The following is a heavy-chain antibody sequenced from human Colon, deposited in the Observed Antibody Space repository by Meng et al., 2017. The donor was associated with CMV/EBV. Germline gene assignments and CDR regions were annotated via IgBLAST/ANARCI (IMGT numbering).Heavy chain of an antibody. CDR2: INPNNGGR. J-gene: IGHJ6*02. CDR1: GYTFTGHY. D-gene: IGHD1-14*01. V-gene: IGHV1-2*02. Sequence: ASVKVSCKASGYTFTGHYIHWVRQAPGQGLEWLGWINPNNGGRNFAQQFQGRVSMTRDTSINTAFMELTGLTSDDTAVYYCARGDLTTLFSYYYGMDVWGQGTTVTVSS. CDR3: ARGDLTTLFSYYYGMDV.